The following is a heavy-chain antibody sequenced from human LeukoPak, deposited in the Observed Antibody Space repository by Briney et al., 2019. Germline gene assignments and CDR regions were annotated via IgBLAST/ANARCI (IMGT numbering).Heavy chain of an antibody. CDR1: GGSINSYY. D-gene: IGHD1-26*01. J-gene: IGHJ5*02. CDR2: IYYSGST. Sequence: SETLSLTCTVSGGSINSYYWSWIRQPPGKGLDWIGYIYYSGSTNYNPSLKSRVTISVDTSKNQFSLKLSSVTAADTAVYYCARIGIKYSTSGWWFDPWGQGTLVTVSS. V-gene: IGHV4-59*01. CDR3: ARIGIKYSTSGWWFDP.